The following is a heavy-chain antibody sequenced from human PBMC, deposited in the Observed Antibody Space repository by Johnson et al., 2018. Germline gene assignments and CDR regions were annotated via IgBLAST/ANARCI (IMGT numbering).Heavy chain of an antibody. CDR2: ISSSSSYI. V-gene: IGHV3-21*04. CDR1: GFTFSSYS. CDR3: AGYYGSGFFDI. Sequence: VQLVESGGGLVKPGGSLRLSCAASGFTFSSYSMNWVRQAPGKGLEWVSSISSSSSYIYYADSVKGRFTSSRDNAKNTLYLQMNSLRAEDTAVYYCAGYYGSGFFDIWGQGTMVTVSS. J-gene: IGHJ3*02. D-gene: IGHD3-10*01.